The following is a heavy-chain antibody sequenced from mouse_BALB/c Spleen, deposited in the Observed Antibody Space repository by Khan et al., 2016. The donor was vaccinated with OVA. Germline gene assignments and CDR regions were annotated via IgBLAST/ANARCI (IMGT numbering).Heavy chain of an antibody. J-gene: IGHJ2*01. D-gene: IGHD2-14*01. CDR2: IYPFNDDT. CDR3: AKNYRYDVYVDY. Sequence: VQLKQSGPELVKPGASVKMSCKASGYTFTSYVLHWLRQKPGQGLEWIGYIYPFNDDTKYNEKFKGEATLTSDKSSTTAYMELSSLTSEDSAVYYCAKNYRYDVYVDYWGQGTTLTVSS. CDR1: GYTFTSYV. V-gene: IGHV1S136*01.